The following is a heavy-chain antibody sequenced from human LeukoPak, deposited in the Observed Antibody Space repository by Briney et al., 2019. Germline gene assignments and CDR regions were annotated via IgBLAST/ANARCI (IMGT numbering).Heavy chain of an antibody. D-gene: IGHD4-23*01. CDR2: IWYGGSNK. J-gene: IGHJ4*02. CDR3: ATLETGGNGYDY. Sequence: GGSLRLSCAASGFTFSSYGMHWVRQAPGKGLEWVAVIWYGGSNKYYADSVKGRFTISRDNAKNSLYLQMNSLRAEDTAVYYCATLETGGNGYDYWGQGTLVTVSS. V-gene: IGHV3-33*03. CDR1: GFTFSSYG.